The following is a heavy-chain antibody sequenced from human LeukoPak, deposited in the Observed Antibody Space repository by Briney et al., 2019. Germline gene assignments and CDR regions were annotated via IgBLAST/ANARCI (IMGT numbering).Heavy chain of an antibody. CDR1: GGTFNNYA. CDR2: IIPMLGIV. J-gene: IGHJ4*02. CDR3: ARPHHTADYYDSSGYYPT. Sequence: SVKVSCKASGGTFNNYAITWVRQAPGQGLEWMGRIIPMLGIVDYAQKFQGRVTITADKSTSTAYMELSSLRSEDTAVFYCARPHHTADYYDSSGYYPTWGQGTLVTVSS. D-gene: IGHD3-22*01. V-gene: IGHV1-69*04.